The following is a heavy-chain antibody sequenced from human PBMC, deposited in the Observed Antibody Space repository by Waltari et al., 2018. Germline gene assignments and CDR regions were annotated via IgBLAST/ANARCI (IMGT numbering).Heavy chain of an antibody. J-gene: IGHJ3*02. CDR3: ARGKGVVVAANDAFDI. D-gene: IGHD2-15*01. CDR1: GGSFSGYY. CDR2: LNHSGST. V-gene: IGHV4-34*01. Sequence: QVQLQQWGAGLLKPSETLSLTCAVYGGSFSGYYWSWIRQPPGKGLEWIGELNHSGSTNSNPSLKSRVTISVDTSKNQFSLKLSSVTAADTAVYYCARGKGVVVAANDAFDIWGQGTMVTVSS.